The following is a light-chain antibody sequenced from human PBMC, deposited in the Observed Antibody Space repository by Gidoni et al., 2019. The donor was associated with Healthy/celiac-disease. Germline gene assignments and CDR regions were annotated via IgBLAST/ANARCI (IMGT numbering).Light chain of an antibody. CDR1: QSISSY. CDR3: QQSYSTPIT. Sequence: DIQMTQSPSSLSASVGDRVTITCRASQSISSYLNWYQQKPGKAPKLLIYAASSLQSGVPSRFSGSGSGTDFTLTISSLQPEDFGTYYFQQSYSTPITFGPGTKVDIK. CDR2: AAS. J-gene: IGKJ3*01. V-gene: IGKV1-39*01.